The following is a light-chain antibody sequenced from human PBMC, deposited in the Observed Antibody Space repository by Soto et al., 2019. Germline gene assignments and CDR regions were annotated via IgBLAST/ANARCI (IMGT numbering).Light chain of an antibody. V-gene: IGKV4-1*01. CDR3: QQYYSTFGRT. CDR2: WAS. J-gene: IGKJ1*01. Sequence: DIVMTQSPDSLAVSLGERATINCKSSQSVLYSSNNKNYLAWYQQKPGRPPKLLIYWASTRESGVPDRFSGSGSGTDFTLTISSLQAEDVALYYCQQYYSTFGRTFGQGTKVEIK. CDR1: QSVLYSSNNKNY.